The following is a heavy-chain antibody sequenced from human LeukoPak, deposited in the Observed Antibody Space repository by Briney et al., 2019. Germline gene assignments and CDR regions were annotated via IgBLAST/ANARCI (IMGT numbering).Heavy chain of an antibody. V-gene: IGHV4-39*01. CDR1: AASIGSRNYY. D-gene: IGHD5-12*01. CDR2: IYSSGIT. CDR3: AKSNGYGLIDY. Sequence: SETLSLTCAVSAASIGSRNYYWGWVRHSPGRGLEWIRNIYSSGITYYNASLKSRVTMYIDTSKNQFSLKLSSVTAADTAMYYCAKSNGYGLIDYWGQGTLVTVSS. J-gene: IGHJ4*02.